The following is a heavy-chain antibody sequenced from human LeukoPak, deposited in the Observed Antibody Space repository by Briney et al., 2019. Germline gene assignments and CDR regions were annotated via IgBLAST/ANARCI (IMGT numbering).Heavy chain of an antibody. CDR1: GGSFSGYY. Sequence: PSETLSLTCAVYGGSFSGYYWSWIRQPPGKGLEWIGEINHSGSTNYNPSLKSRATISVDTSKNQFSLKLSSVTAADTAVYYCATGRVWFDYWGQGTLVTVSS. CDR2: INHSGST. V-gene: IGHV4-34*01. D-gene: IGHD3-10*01. CDR3: ATGRVWFDY. J-gene: IGHJ4*02.